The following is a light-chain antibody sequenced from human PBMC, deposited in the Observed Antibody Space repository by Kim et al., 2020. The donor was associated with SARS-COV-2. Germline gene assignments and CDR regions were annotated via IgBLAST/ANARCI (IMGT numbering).Light chain of an antibody. J-gene: IGLJ3*02. CDR1: SLRRYY. Sequence: ALGQTGRITCQGDSLRRYYASWYQKKPGQAPVLVIYGKNNRPSGIPDRFSGSSSGNTASLTITGAQAEDEADYYCNSRDSSGNHWVFGGGTKLTVL. CDR2: GKN. CDR3: NSRDSSGNHWV. V-gene: IGLV3-19*01.